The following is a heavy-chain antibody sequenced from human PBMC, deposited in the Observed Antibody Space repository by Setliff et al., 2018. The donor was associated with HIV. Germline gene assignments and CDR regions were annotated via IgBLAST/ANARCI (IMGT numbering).Heavy chain of an antibody. CDR3: AREHRGSYSSAFDI. D-gene: IGHD1-26*01. CDR2: INSDESRT. J-gene: IGHJ3*02. V-gene: IGHV3-74*01. Sequence: GGSLRLSCAASGFTFSTYWMHWVRQAPGKGLVWVSRINSDESRTTYVDSVKGRFTISRDNAKNTVYLQMNSLRDEDTAVYYCAREHRGSYSSAFDIWGQGTLVTVSS. CDR1: GFTFSTYW.